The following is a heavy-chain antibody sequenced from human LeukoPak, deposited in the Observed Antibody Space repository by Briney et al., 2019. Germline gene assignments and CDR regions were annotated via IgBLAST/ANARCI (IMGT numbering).Heavy chain of an antibody. V-gene: IGHV4-38-2*01. CDR2: IYHSGST. CDR1: GYSINSGYY. D-gene: IGHD2-2*01. CDR3: ARVGLYCSSTSCHGENYFDY. J-gene: IGHJ4*02. Sequence: SETLSLTCAVSGYSINSGYYWGWIRQPPGKGLEWIGSIYHSGSTYYNPSLKSRVTISVDTSKNQFSLKLSSVTAADTAVYYCARVGLYCSSTSCHGENYFDYWGQGTLVTVSS.